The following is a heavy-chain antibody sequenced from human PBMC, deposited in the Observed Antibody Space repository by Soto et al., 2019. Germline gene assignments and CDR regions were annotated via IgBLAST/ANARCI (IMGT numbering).Heavy chain of an antibody. D-gene: IGHD3-22*01. J-gene: IGHJ5*02. CDR2: IYQSGST. Sequence: SESTALACAVCGYSIRIGDDWGCIRQPPGKGLELIGYIYQSGSTYYNPSLKSRVTISLDTSKKQFSLRLSSVTAADTAVYSGAKYDSSGLFDLWGQGTVVTVTS. CDR1: GYSIRIGDD. CDR3: AKYDSSGLFDL. V-gene: IGHV4-38-2*01.